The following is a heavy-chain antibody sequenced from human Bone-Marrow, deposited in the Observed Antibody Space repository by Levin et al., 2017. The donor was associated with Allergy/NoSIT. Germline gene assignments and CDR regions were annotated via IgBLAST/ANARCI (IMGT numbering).Heavy chain of an antibody. D-gene: IGHD3-22*01. Sequence: ASVKVSCKASGYTFTSYGISWVRQAPGQGLEWMGWISAYNGNTNYAQKLQGRVTMTTDTSTSTAYMELRSLRSDDTAVYYCARDRPFLYDSSGIDAFDIWGQGTMVTVSS. J-gene: IGHJ3*02. CDR3: ARDRPFLYDSSGIDAFDI. CDR1: GYTFTSYG. CDR2: ISAYNGNT. V-gene: IGHV1-18*01.